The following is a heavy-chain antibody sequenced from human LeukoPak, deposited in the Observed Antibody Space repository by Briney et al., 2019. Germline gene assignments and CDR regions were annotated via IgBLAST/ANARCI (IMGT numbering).Heavy chain of an antibody. D-gene: IGHD5-24*01. CDR2: IYYSGST. V-gene: IGHV4-59*01. CDR1: GGSISSYY. Sequence: SETLSLTCTVSGGSISSYYWSWIRQPPGKGLEWIGCIYYSGSTNYNPSLKSRVTISVDTSKNQFSLKLSSVTAADTAVYYCARGRGGYNDLDYWGQGTLVTVSS. J-gene: IGHJ4*02. CDR3: ARGRGGYNDLDY.